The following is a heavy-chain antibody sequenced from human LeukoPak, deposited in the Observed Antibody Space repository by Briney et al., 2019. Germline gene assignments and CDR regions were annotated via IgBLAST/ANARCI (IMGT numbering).Heavy chain of an antibody. CDR3: ARDSTAAAGDNWFDP. J-gene: IGHJ5*02. CDR1: GFTFSSYS. D-gene: IGHD6-13*01. V-gene: IGHV3-21*01. Sequence: GGSLRLSCAASGFTFSSYSMNWVRQAPGEGLEWVSSISSSSSYIYYADSVKGRFTISRDNAKNSLYLQMNSLRAEDTAVYYCARDSTAAAGDNWFDPWGQGTLVTVSS. CDR2: ISSSSSYI.